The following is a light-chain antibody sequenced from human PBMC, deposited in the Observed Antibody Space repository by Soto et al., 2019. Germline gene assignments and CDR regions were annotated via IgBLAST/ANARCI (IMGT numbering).Light chain of an antibody. CDR2: DAS. Sequence: EIVLTQSPGTLSMSPGERATLSCRASQSVSSNFAWYQQKLGQAQRLLIYDASNRANGIPARFTGSVSGTDFTLTISSLEPEDFAVYYCQQRRNWPRLAFGGGTKVDI. CDR3: QQRRNWPRLA. V-gene: IGKV3-11*01. J-gene: IGKJ4*01. CDR1: QSVSSN.